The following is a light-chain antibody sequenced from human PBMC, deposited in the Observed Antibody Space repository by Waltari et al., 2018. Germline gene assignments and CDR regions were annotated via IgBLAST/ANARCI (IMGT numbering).Light chain of an antibody. V-gene: IGKV3-20*01. Sequence: EIVLTQSPGTLSLSPGERATLSCRASESLSRTYLAWYHQRPGQPPRLLLYGASNRAAGVPARFSGGGSGTDFTLTISRLEPEDFALYYCQQYVSSPWTFGQGTKVEIK. CDR3: QQYVSSPWT. CDR2: GAS. J-gene: IGKJ1*01. CDR1: ESLSRTY.